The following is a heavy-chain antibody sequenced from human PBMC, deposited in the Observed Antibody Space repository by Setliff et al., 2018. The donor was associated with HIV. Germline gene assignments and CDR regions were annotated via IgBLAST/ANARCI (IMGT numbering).Heavy chain of an antibody. CDR2: IYYSGST. J-gene: IGHJ6*03. CDR1: GGSISSYY. Sequence: PSETLSLTCTVSGGSISSYYWSWIRQPPGKGLEWIGYIYYSGSTNYNPSLKSRVTISVDTSKNQFSLKLSSVTAADTVVYYCARGRITMVRGVIMRGYYYYYMDVWGKGTTVTVSS. D-gene: IGHD3-10*01. V-gene: IGHV4-59*12. CDR3: ARGRITMVRGVIMRGYYYYYMDV.